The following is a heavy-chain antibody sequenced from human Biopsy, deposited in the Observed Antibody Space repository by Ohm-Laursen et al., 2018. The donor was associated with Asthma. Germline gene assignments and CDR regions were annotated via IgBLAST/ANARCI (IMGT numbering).Heavy chain of an antibody. CDR2: ISSDGHNK. Sequence: SLRLSCAASGFTFRSYAMHWVRQAPGKGLEWVALISSDGHNKYYKDSVKGRFTISRDNSKLRLYLEINSLRVEDLAVYYCARESGQDSGGTGAFDRWGQGIMVAVSS. CDR3: ARESGQDSGGTGAFDR. D-gene: IGHD4-23*01. J-gene: IGHJ3*02. CDR1: GFTFRSYA. V-gene: IGHV3-30-3*01.